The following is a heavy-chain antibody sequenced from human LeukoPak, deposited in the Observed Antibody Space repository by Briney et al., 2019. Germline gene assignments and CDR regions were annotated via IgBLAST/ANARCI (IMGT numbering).Heavy chain of an antibody. CDR2: IYHIGST. CDR1: GGSISSGANY. CDR3: ARLRPSIGAAGTFDY. V-gene: IGHV4-31*03. D-gene: IGHD6-13*01. J-gene: IGHJ4*02. Sequence: SETLPLTCTVSGGSISSGANYWSWIRQHPGKGLEYIGYIYHIGSTYYNPSLKSRVTISVDTSKNQFSLKLSSVTAADTAVYYCARLRPSIGAAGTFDYWGQGTLVTVSS.